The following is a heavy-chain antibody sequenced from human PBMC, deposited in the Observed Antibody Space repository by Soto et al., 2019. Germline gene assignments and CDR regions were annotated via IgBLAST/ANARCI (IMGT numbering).Heavy chain of an antibody. J-gene: IGHJ4*02. V-gene: IGHV4-4*02. Sequence: PSETLSLTCAVSSGSISSSNWWSWVRQPPGKGLEWIGEIYHSGSTNYNPSLKSRVTISVDKSKNQFSLKLSSVTAADTAVYYCARVGDYGEFGDYWGQGTLVTVSS. D-gene: IGHD4-17*01. CDR3: ARVGDYGEFGDY. CDR1: SGSISSSNW. CDR2: IYHSGST.